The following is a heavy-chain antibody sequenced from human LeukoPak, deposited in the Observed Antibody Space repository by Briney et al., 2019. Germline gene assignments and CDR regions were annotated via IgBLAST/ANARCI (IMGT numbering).Heavy chain of an antibody. CDR3: AKDPSPYQLLSSSLDY. D-gene: IGHD2-2*01. J-gene: IGHJ4*02. CDR1: GFTFSSYG. V-gene: IGHV3-30*02. CDR2: IRYDGSNK. Sequence: GGSLRLSCAASGFTFSSYGMHWVRQAPGKGLEWVAFIRYDGSNKYYADSVKGRFTISRDNSKNTLYLQMNSLRAEDTAVYYCAKDPSPYQLLSSSLDYWGQGTLVTVSS.